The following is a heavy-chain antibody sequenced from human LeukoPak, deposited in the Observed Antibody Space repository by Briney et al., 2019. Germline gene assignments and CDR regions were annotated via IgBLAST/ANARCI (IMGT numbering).Heavy chain of an antibody. J-gene: IGHJ6*02. CDR2: IYYSGST. D-gene: IGHD3-9*01. V-gene: IGHV4-31*03. Sequence: PSETLSLTCTVSGGSTTSSDSYWSWIRQHPGKGLEWIGYIYYSGSTYYNPSLKSRVTISVDTSKNQFSLKLSSVTAADTAVYYCASGAFDILTGYYYYGMDVWGQGTTVTVSS. CDR3: ASGAFDILTGYYYYGMDV. CDR1: GGSTTSSDSY.